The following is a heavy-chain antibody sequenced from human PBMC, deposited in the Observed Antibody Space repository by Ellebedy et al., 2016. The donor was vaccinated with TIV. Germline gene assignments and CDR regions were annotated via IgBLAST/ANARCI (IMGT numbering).Heavy chain of an antibody. D-gene: IGHD2/OR15-2a*01. CDR2: ISSDGSTT. CDR3: ANIWYGRSVDAFDI. V-gene: IGHV3-74*01. CDR1: GFTFSSYW. Sequence: GGSLRLSXAASGFTFSSYWMHWVRQAPGKGLVWVSRISSDGSTTVYADSVKGRFTISRDNAKNSLYLQMNSLRAEDTAVYYCANIWYGRSVDAFDIWGQGTRVTVSS. J-gene: IGHJ3*02.